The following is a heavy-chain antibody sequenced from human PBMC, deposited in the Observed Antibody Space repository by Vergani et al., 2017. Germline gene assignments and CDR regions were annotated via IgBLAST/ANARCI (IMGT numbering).Heavy chain of an antibody. CDR1: GFTFSSYG. CDR3: ARDPLEPSSGWFDFDY. CDR2: IWYDGSNK. V-gene: IGHV3-33*01. J-gene: IGHJ4*02. Sequence: VQLVESGGGLVKPGGSLRLSCAASGFTFSSYGMHWVRQAPGKGLEWVAVIWYDGSNKYYADSVKGRFTISRDNSKNTLYLQMNSLRAEDTAVYYCARDPLEPSSGWFDFDYWGQGTLVTVSS. D-gene: IGHD6-19*01.